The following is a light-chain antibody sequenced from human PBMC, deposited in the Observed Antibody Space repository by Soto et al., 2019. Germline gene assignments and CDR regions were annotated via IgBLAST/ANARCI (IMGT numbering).Light chain of an antibody. J-gene: IGKJ2*01. V-gene: IGKV2-28*01. CDR2: LGS. Sequence: VMTQSPLSLPVTPGEPASISCRSSQSLRHSNGYNYLDWDLEKPGQSPQLLIYLGSNRDPGVPDRFSGSGSATDFTLKISRVEAEDVGVYYCGQALQTPLTFGQGTKLEIK. CDR3: GQALQTPLT. CDR1: QSLRHSNGYNY.